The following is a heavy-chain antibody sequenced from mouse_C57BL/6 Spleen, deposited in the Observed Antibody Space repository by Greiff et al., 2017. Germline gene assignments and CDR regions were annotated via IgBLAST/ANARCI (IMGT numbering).Heavy chain of an antibody. CDR3: ARNSRYYGSSYNYAMDY. CDR2: LWSGGST. CDR1: GFSLTSYG. V-gene: IGHV2-2*01. Sequence: QVQLQQSGPGLVQPPQSLSITCTVSGFSLTSYGVHWVRQSPGKGLEWLGVLWSGGSTDYNAAFISRLSISKDNSKSQVFFKMISLQADDTAIYYCARNSRYYGSSYNYAMDYWGQGTSVTVSS. D-gene: IGHD1-1*01. J-gene: IGHJ4*01.